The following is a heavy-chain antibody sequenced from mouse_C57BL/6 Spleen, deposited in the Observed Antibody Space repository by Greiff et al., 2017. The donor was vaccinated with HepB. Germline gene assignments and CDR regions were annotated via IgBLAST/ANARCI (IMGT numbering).Heavy chain of an antibody. CDR1: GFTFSSYA. CDR2: ISDGGSYT. D-gene: IGHD1-1*01. Sequence: EVQVVESGGGLVKPGGSLKLSCAASGFTFSSYAMSWVRQTPEKRLEWVATISDGGSYTYYPDNVKGRFTISRDNAKNNLYLQMSHLKSEDTAMYYCARDGGFRIYYYGSSYENYAMDYWGQGTSVTVSS. J-gene: IGHJ4*01. CDR3: ARDGGFRIYYYGSSYENYAMDY. V-gene: IGHV5-4*01.